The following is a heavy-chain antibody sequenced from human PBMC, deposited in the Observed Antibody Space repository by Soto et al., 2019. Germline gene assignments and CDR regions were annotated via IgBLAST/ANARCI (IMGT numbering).Heavy chain of an antibody. CDR3: AKWVEKYDYIWGSFFGNYFDY. J-gene: IGHJ4*02. CDR1: GFTFSSYA. V-gene: IGHV3-23*01. CDR2: ISGSGGST. D-gene: IGHD3-16*01. Sequence: GGSLRLSCAASGFTFSSYAMSWVRQAPGKGLEWVSAISGSGGSTYYADSVKGRFTISRDNSKNTLYLQMNSLRAEDTAVYYCAKWVEKYDYIWGSFFGNYFDYWGQGTLVTVSS.